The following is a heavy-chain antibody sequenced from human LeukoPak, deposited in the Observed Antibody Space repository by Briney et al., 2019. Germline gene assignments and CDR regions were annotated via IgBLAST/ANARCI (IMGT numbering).Heavy chain of an antibody. CDR2: IYYSGST. Sequence: SQTLSLTCTVSGGSISSSSYYWGWIRQPPGKGLEWIGSIYYSGSTYYNPSLKSRVTISVDTSKNQFSLKLSSVTAADTAVYYCARPVVPAATHAFDIWGQGTMVTVSS. CDR3: ARPVVPAATHAFDI. D-gene: IGHD2-2*01. J-gene: IGHJ3*02. CDR1: GGSISSSSYY. V-gene: IGHV4-39*07.